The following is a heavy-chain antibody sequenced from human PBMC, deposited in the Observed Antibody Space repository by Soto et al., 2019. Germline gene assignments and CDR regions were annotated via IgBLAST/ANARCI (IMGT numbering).Heavy chain of an antibody. CDR3: ATADSSGYYSVSWYFDY. Sequence: ASVKVSCKVSGYTLTELSMHWVRQAPGKGLEWMGGFDPEDGETIYAQKFQGRVTMTEDTSTDTAYMELSSLRSEDTAVYYCATADSSGYYSVSWYFDYWGQGTLVTVSS. D-gene: IGHD3-22*01. V-gene: IGHV1-24*01. CDR1: GYTLTELS. J-gene: IGHJ4*02. CDR2: FDPEDGET.